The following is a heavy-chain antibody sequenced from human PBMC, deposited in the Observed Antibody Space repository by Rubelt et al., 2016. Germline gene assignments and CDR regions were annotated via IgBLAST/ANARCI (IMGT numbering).Heavy chain of an antibody. D-gene: IGHD4-23*01. J-gene: IGHJ5*02. CDR2: IDPSNSYT. Sequence: EVQLVQSGAEVKKPGESLRISCKGSGYSFTSYWISWVRQVPGKGLEWMARIDPSNSYTKYSPSFQGRVTISADNDIDTAYLQWSSLKAADTAIYYCARHAGDGGNSEDWFDPWGQGTLVTVSS. V-gene: IGHV5-10-1*01. CDR1: GYSFTSYW. CDR3: ARHAGDGGNSEDWFDP.